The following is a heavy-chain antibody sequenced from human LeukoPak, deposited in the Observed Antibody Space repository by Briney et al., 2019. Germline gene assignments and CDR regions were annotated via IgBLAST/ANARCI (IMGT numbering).Heavy chain of an antibody. V-gene: IGHV1-18*01. CDR3: AREGEVATSRDDYYYYMDV. J-gene: IGHJ6*03. CDR1: GYTFTSYG. D-gene: IGHD5-12*01. Sequence: GASVKVSCKASGYTFTSYGISWVRQAPGQGLEWMGWISAYNGNTNYAQKLQGRVAMTTDTSTSTAYMELRSLRSDDTAVYYCAREGEVATSRDDYYYYMDVWGKGTTVTVSS. CDR2: ISAYNGNT.